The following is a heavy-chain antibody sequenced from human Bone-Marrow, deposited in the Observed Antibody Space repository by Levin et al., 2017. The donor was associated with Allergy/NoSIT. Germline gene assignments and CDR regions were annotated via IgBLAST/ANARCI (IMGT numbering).Heavy chain of an antibody. D-gene: IGHD5-12*01. CDR1: EFIVSSNY. CDR3: VARSNGMDV. J-gene: IGHJ6*02. V-gene: IGHV3-66*01. Sequence: LSLTCAAPEFIVSSNYMSWVRPAPGKGLDWVSVIYSGGSAYYAESVKGRFTISRDNSKNTLYLQMNSLRAEDTAVYYCVARSNGMDVWGQGTTVTVSS. CDR2: IYSGGSA.